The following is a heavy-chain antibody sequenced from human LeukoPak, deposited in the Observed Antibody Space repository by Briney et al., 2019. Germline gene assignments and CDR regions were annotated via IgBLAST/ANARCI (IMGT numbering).Heavy chain of an antibody. CDR3: AKDFYYDSSGYYYY. V-gene: IGHV3-23*01. CDR1: GLTFSSYA. D-gene: IGHD3-22*01. Sequence: GGSLRLSCAASGLTFSSYAMSWVRQAPGKGLEWVSAISGSGGSTYYADSVKGRFTISRDNSKNTLYLQMNSLRAEDTAVYYCAKDFYYDSSGYYYYWGQGTLVTVSS. J-gene: IGHJ4*02. CDR2: ISGSGGST.